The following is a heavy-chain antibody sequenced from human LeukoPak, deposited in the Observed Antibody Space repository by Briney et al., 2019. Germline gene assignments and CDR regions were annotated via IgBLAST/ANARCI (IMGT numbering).Heavy chain of an antibody. D-gene: IGHD2-15*01. CDR3: ARGPMSPLPY. Sequence: PGGSLRHSCAASGFTFSSYVMNWVRQAPGKGLEWVSYISSSGSTIYYADSVKGRFTISRDNAKNSLYLQMDSLRAEDTAVYYCARGPMSPLPYWGQGTLVTVSS. CDR2: ISSSGSTI. V-gene: IGHV3-48*03. J-gene: IGHJ4*02. CDR1: GFTFSSYV.